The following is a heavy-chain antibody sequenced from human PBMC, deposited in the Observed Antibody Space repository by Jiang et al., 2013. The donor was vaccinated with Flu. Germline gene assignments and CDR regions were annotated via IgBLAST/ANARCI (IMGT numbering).Heavy chain of an antibody. J-gene: IGHJ4*02. CDR1: GYTFTGYY. Sequence: SGYTFTGYYMHWVRQAPGQGLEWMGWINPNSGGTNYAQKFQGWVTMTRDTSISTAYMELSRLRSDDTAVYYCARGGYDRGGDFDYWGQGTLVTVSS. D-gene: IGHD5-12*01. V-gene: IGHV1-2*04. CDR3: ARGGYDRGGDFDY. CDR2: INPNSGGT.